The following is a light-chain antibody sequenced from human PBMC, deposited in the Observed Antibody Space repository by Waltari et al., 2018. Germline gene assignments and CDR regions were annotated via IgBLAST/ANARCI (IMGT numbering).Light chain of an antibody. CDR1: QSVSSVY. Sequence: EIVLPQSPGTLSLSPGERAPLPCRASQSVSSVYLAWYQQKPGQAPRLLIYGASNRATGIPDRFSGSGSGTDFTLTISRLEPEDFAVYYCQQYGNLLWTFGQGTKVEIK. J-gene: IGKJ1*01. CDR3: QQYGNLLWT. CDR2: GAS. V-gene: IGKV3-20*01.